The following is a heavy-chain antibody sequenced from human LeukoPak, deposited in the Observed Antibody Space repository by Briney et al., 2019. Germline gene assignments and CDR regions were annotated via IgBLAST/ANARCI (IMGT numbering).Heavy chain of an antibody. J-gene: IGHJ4*02. CDR1: GDSVSSNIAA. CDR3: ARDRGGDLGPHFDY. V-gene: IGHV6-1*01. Sequence: SQTLSLTCGISGDSVSSNIAAWNWISQSPSRGVEWLGRTYYRSKWYTDYAESVKSRITINADTSKNQVSLQLNSVTPEDTAVYYCARDRGGDLGPHFDYWGQGTLVTVSS. CDR2: TYYRSKWYT. D-gene: IGHD2-21*01.